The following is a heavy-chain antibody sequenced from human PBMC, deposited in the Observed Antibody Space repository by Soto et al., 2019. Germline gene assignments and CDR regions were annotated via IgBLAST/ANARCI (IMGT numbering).Heavy chain of an antibody. J-gene: IGHJ4*02. Sequence: PSETLSLTCTVSGGSISSGAYYWGWIRQHPGKGLEWIGHIFYGGSTYYNPSLNSRATMPVDTSKNQLSLNLRSVTAADTAVYFCARGLGDTHFDYWGQGTLVTVSS. V-gene: IGHV4-31*03. CDR1: GGSISSGAYY. D-gene: IGHD4-17*01. CDR2: IFYGGST. CDR3: ARGLGDTHFDY.